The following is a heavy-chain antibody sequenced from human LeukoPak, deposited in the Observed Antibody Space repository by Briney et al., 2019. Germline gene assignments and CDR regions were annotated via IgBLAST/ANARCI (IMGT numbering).Heavy chain of an antibody. CDR2: INPSGGST. Sequence: ASVKVSCKASGYTFTSYYMHWVRQAPGQGLEWMGIINPSGGSTSYAQKFQGRVTMTRDTSTSTVYMELSSLGSEDTAVYYCARGSGTAEYYYYYYYMDVWGKGTTVTVSS. J-gene: IGHJ6*03. CDR1: GYTFTSYY. CDR3: ARGSGTAEYYYYYYYMDV. V-gene: IGHV1-46*01. D-gene: IGHD1-14*01.